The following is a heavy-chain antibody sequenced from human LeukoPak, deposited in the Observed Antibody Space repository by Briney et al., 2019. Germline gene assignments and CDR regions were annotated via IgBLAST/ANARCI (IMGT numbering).Heavy chain of an antibody. CDR2: ISSSGSTI. V-gene: IGHV3-11*04. CDR1: GFTSSDYY. D-gene: IGHD2-21*02. CDR3: ARDGPHSGGDIDY. J-gene: IGHJ4*02. Sequence: KPGGSLRLSCAASGFTSSDYYMSWIRQAPGRGLEWVSYISSSGSTIHYADSVKGRFTISRDNAKNSLYLQMNRLRAEDTAVYYCARDGPHSGGDIDYWGQGTLVTVSS.